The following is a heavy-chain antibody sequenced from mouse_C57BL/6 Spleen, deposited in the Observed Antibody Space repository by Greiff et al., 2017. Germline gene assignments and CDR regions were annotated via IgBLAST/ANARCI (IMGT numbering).Heavy chain of an antibody. CDR2: IYPRSGNT. Sequence: QVHVKQSGAELARPGASVKLSCKASGYTFTSYGISWVKQRTGQGLEWIGEIYPRSGNTYYNEKFKGKATLTADKSSSTAYMELRSLTSEDSAVYFCARKGSSWGQGTLVTVSA. CDR1: GYTFTSYG. V-gene: IGHV1-81*01. CDR3: ARKGSS. D-gene: IGHD1-1*01. J-gene: IGHJ3*01.